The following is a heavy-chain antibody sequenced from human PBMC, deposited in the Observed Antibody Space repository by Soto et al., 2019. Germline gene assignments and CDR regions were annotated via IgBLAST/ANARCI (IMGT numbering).Heavy chain of an antibody. CDR1: GASISGFY. CDR3: VRDGTKTLRDWFDP. J-gene: IGHJ5*02. Sequence: SETLSLTCTVSGASISGFYWSWIRNSAGKGLEWIGRIYSTGTTDYNPSLKSRVMMSVDTSKKQFSLKLRSVTAADTAVYYCVRDGTKTLRDWFDPWGQGISVTVSS. D-gene: IGHD1-1*01. V-gene: IGHV4-4*07. CDR2: IYSTGTT.